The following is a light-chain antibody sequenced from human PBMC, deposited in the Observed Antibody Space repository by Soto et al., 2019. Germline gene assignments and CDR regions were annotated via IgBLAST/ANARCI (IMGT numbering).Light chain of an antibody. CDR3: QHYDTYSP. CDR1: QTISSR. CDR2: KTS. V-gene: IGKV1-5*03. Sequence: DIQMTHSPSTLSASVGDRVTITCRASQTISSRLAWYQQKPGKAPKLLIYKTSSLESGAPSRFSGSGSGTEFTLTISSLQPDDLGIYYCQHYDTYSPFGGGTKVEIK. J-gene: IGKJ4*02.